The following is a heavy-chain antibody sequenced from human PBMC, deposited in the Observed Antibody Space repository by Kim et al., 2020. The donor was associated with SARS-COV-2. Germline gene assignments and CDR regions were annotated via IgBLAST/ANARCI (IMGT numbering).Heavy chain of an antibody. Sequence: GGSLRLSCAASGFTFSSYAMHWVRQAPGKGLEWVAVISYDGSNKYYADSVKGRFTISRDNSKNTLYLQMNSLRAEDTPVYYCARDQDMVRGVIIYYYYG. CDR3: ARDQDMVRGVIIYYYYG. J-gene: IGHJ6*01. CDR1: GFTFSSYA. V-gene: IGHV3-30*04. CDR2: ISYDGSNK. D-gene: IGHD3-10*01.